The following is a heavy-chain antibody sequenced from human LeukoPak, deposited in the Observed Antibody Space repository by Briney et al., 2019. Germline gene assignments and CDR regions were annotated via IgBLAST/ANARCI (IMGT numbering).Heavy chain of an antibody. CDR3: ARIRDGYNDAYDI. D-gene: IGHD5-24*01. CDR2: INPSGGST. J-gene: IGHJ3*02. CDR1: GYTFTSYY. Sequence: ASVKVSCKASGYTFTSYYMHWVRQAPGQGLEWMGIINPSGGSTSYAQKFQGRVTVTRDTSTSTVYMELSSLRPEDTAIYYCARIRDGYNDAYDIWGQGTVVTVPS. V-gene: IGHV1-46*01.